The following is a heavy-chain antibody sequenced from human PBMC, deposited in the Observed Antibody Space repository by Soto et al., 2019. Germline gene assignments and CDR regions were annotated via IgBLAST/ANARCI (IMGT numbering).Heavy chain of an antibody. J-gene: IGHJ6*02. Sequence: QVTLKESGPTLVKPTQTLTLTCTVSGLSLRTTGVGVGWVRQPPGKALEWLALLYWDDDKRYSPSLRSRLTIAKVISEKHVVLTMTNMDSVDTATYYCVQSKCGGICLKIYSSHAYNGLDVWGQGNTVTVSS. CDR2: LYWDDDK. D-gene: IGHD2-15*01. CDR3: VQSKCGGICLKIYSSHAYNGLDV. CDR1: GLSLRTTGVG. V-gene: IGHV2-5*02.